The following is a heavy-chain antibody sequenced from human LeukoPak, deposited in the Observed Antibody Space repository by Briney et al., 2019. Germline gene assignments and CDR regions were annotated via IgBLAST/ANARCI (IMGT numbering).Heavy chain of an antibody. D-gene: IGHD3-22*01. J-gene: IGHJ4*02. CDR2: INPSGGST. CDR3: AREGTRGYDDY. Sequence: ASVKVSCKASGYTFTSYYMHWVRQAPGQGLEWMGIINPSGGSTSYAKKFQGRVTMTRDTSTSTVYMELSSLSSEDTAAYYCAREGTRGYDDYWGQGTLVTVSS. CDR1: GYTFTSYY. V-gene: IGHV1-46*03.